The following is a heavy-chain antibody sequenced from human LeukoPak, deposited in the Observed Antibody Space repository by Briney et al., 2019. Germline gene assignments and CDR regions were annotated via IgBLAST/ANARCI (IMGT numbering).Heavy chain of an antibody. CDR2: ISSSGTYI. D-gene: IGHD3-22*01. Sequence: GGSLRLSCAASGFTFSRFSMNWVRQAPGKGLEWVSSISSSGTYIYYADSVKGRFTISRDSAKNSLYLQMNSLRAEDTAVYYCAKANYYYDSSGYIHYMDVWGKGTTVTVSS. CDR3: AKANYYYDSSGYIHYMDV. V-gene: IGHV3-21*01. CDR1: GFTFSRFS. J-gene: IGHJ6*03.